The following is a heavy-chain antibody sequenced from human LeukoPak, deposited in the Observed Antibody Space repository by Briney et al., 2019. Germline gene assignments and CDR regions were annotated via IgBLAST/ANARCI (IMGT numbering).Heavy chain of an antibody. CDR1: GFTFSSYA. J-gene: IGHJ4*02. Sequence: GGSLRLSCAASGFTFSSYAMSWVRQPPGKGLEWVSSISGSGGSTYFGDSVKGRFTISRDNSKNTLYLQMNSLRAEDTAVYYCAKDEPYYYGSGSPDYWGQGTLVTVSS. CDR2: ISGSGGST. CDR3: AKDEPYYYGSGSPDY. V-gene: IGHV3-23*01. D-gene: IGHD3-10*01.